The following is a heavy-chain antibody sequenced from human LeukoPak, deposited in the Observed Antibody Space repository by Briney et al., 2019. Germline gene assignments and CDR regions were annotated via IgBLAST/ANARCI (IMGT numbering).Heavy chain of an antibody. Sequence: SETLSLTCTVSGGSISSYYWSWIRRPAGKGLEWIGRIYTSGSTNYSPSLKSRVTMSVDTSKNQFSLKLSSVTAADTAVYYCARDGGKATREFDYWGQGTLLTVSS. D-gene: IGHD1-26*01. CDR2: IYTSGST. J-gene: IGHJ4*02. V-gene: IGHV4-4*07. CDR1: GGSISSYY. CDR3: ARDGGKATREFDY.